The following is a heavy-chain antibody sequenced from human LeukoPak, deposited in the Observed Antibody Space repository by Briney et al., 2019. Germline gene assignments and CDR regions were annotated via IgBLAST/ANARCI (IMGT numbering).Heavy chain of an antibody. Sequence: GGSLRLSCAASGFTFSSYAMSWVRQAPGKGLEWVSAISGSGGSTYYADSVKGRFTISRDNSKNTLYLQMDSLRADDTAVYYCARYSGSYYYPPAWDLWGQGTLVTVSS. CDR2: ISGSGGST. CDR1: GFTFSSYA. V-gene: IGHV3-23*01. D-gene: IGHD1-26*01. CDR3: ARYSGSYYYPPAWDL. J-gene: IGHJ4*02.